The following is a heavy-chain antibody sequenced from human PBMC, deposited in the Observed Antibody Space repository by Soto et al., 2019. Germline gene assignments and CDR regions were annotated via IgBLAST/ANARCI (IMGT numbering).Heavy chain of an antibody. CDR1: RDRFTNYW. CDR3: AARVGSSTLYYYGVDV. CDR2: IDPGGSDT. V-gene: IGHV5-51*01. J-gene: IGHJ6*02. Sequence: VESLKISCKGSRDRFTNYWIGWVRQMPGKGLEWMGIIDPGGSDTRYSPSFQGQVTISVDKSISTAYLQWSSLKASDTAMYYCAARVGSSTLYYYGVDVCGQGSRVTVSS. D-gene: IGHD3-10*01.